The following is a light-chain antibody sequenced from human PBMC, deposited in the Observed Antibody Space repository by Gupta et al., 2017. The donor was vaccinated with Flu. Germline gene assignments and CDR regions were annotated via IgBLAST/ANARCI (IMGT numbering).Light chain of an antibody. J-gene: IGLJ2*01. Sequence: SSALTQPLSLSVALGPTARITCGGDNIGANSVHWYLQRPGQAHQLIIYKNNKRTAGLPDRCSGSNSGSTATLTIDGAQEGDEDDYDCQGWVSSNEVFGGGTKLTVL. CDR2: KNN. CDR1: NIGANS. V-gene: IGLV3-9*01. CDR3: QGWVSSNEV.